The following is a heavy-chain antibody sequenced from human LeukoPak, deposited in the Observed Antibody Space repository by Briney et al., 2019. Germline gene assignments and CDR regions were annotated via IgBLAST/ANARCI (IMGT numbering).Heavy chain of an antibody. CDR2: VHISGST. CDR3: ARGQKYRNGYTVTELGSGYFAY. Sequence: SETLSLTCTVSGGSISSRSYCWSWIRQPAGKGLEWIGHVHISGSTNYNSSLKSRVTISVDTSKNQFSLTLSSVTTADTAVYYCARGQKYRNGYTVTELGSGYFAYWGQGTLVTVSS. J-gene: IGHJ4*02. CDR1: GGSISSRSYC. D-gene: IGHD5-18*01. V-gene: IGHV4-61*10.